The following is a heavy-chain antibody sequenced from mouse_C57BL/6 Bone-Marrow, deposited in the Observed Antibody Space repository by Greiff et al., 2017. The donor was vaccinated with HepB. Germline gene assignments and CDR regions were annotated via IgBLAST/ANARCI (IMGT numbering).Heavy chain of an antibody. J-gene: IGHJ4*01. CDR3: AMDY. CDR2: IWSGGST. D-gene: IGHD5-5*01. V-gene: IGHV2-2*01. CDR1: GFSLTSYG. Sequence: VKLMESGPGLVQPSQSLSITCIVSGFSLTSYGVHWVRQSPGKGLEWLGVIWSGGSTDYNAAFISRLSISKDNSKSQVFFKMNSLQADDTADLPYAMDYWGQGTSVTVSS.